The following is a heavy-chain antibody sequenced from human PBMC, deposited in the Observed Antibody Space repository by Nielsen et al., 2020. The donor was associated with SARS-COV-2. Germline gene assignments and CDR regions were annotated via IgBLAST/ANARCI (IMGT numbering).Heavy chain of an antibody. D-gene: IGHD3-10*01. Sequence: GESLKISCAAPGFTFSSYGMHWVRQAPGKGLEWVAVIWYDGSNKYYADSVKGRFTISRDNSKNTLYLQMNSLRAEDTAVYYCARDHYGSGSDDAFDIWGQGTMVTVSS. CDR1: GFTFSSYG. CDR2: IWYDGSNK. CDR3: ARDHYGSGSDDAFDI. J-gene: IGHJ3*02. V-gene: IGHV3-33*01.